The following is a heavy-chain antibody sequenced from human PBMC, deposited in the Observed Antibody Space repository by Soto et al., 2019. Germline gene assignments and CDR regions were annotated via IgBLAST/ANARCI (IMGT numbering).Heavy chain of an antibody. V-gene: IGHV1-18*01. Sequence: GPEAKKPGASVKVSCKASGYTFSRYGIGWVRKAPGQGLEWMGWISGYNGDTKYAQKVQGRVTMTIDTSTYTAYMELRSLTSDDTAIYYCAKNGQPPYYYYGMDVWGQGTTVTVSS. CDR3: AKNGQPPYYYYGMDV. J-gene: IGHJ6*02. D-gene: IGHD2-8*01. CDR2: ISGYNGDT. CDR1: GYTFSRYG.